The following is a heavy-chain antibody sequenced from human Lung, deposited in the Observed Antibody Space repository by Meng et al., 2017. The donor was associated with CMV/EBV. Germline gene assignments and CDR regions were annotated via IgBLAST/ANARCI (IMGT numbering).Heavy chain of an antibody. CDR3: ARAAQLLWFGEGKNYFDH. J-gene: IGHJ4*02. V-gene: IGHV3-30*04. CDR1: FRFNNHA. D-gene: IGHD3-10*01. CDR2: ISYDGSIK. Sequence: FRFNNHAMHGVRQAPGKGLEWVAVISYDGSIKYYADSLKGRFTISRDNSKNTLYLQMNTLGAEDTAVYYCARAAQLLWFGEGKNYFDHWGQGTLVTVSS.